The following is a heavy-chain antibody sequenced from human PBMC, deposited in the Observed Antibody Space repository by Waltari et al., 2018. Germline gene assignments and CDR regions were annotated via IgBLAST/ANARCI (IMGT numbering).Heavy chain of an antibody. CDR2: IIPILGIA. Sequence: QVQLVQSGAEVKKPGSSVKVSCKASGGTFSSYTISWVRQAPGQGLEWMGRIIPILGIANYAQKFQGRVTITADKSTSTAYMELSSLRSEDTAVYYCARGEGEMATPLGYWGQGTLVTVSS. V-gene: IGHV1-69*02. J-gene: IGHJ4*02. CDR1: GGTFSSYT. CDR3: ARGEGEMATPLGY. D-gene: IGHD5-12*01.